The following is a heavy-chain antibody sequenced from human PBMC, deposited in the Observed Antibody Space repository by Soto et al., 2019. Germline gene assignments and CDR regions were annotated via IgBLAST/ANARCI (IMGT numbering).Heavy chain of an antibody. D-gene: IGHD3-10*01. Sequence: ETLSLTCAVYGGSFSGYYWSWIRQPPGKGLEWIGEINHSGSTNYNPSLKSRVTISVDTSKNQFSLKLSSVTAADTAVYYCARGPLLRSFDYWGQGTLVTVSS. J-gene: IGHJ4*02. CDR1: GGSFSGYY. CDR2: INHSGST. CDR3: ARGPLLRSFDY. V-gene: IGHV4-34*01.